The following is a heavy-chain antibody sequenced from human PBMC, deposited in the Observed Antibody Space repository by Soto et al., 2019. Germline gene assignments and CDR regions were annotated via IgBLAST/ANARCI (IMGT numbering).Heavy chain of an antibody. CDR2: ISRSSTGI. CDR1: GFTFSLYS. Sequence: EVQLVESGGGLVQPGGSLRLSCAASGFTFSLYSMSWVRQAPGKGLEWVSYISRSSTGIHYADSVKGRFTISRDDAPKSMHLQMNSLRDGDTAVYYCARAVTWGLDVWGQGTTVSISS. V-gene: IGHV3-48*02. D-gene: IGHD3-10*01. J-gene: IGHJ6*02. CDR3: ARAVTWGLDV.